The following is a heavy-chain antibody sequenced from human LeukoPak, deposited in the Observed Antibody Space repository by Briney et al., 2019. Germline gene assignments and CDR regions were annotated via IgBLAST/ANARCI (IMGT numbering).Heavy chain of an antibody. Sequence: GGSLRLSCAASGFTFSSYSMNWVRQAPGKGLEWVSSISSSSSYIYYADSVKGRFTISRDNAKNSLYLQMNSLRAEDTAVYYCARDRGYYYDSRGYREFDYWGQGTLVTVSS. V-gene: IGHV3-21*01. CDR1: GFTFSSYS. CDR3: ARDRGYYYDSRGYREFDY. D-gene: IGHD3-22*01. J-gene: IGHJ4*02. CDR2: ISSSSSYI.